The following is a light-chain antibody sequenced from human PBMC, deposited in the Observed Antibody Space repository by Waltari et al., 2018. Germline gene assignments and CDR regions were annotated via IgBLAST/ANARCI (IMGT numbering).Light chain of an antibody. Sequence: QTVVTQEPSLSVSPGGTVTLTCALLSGSLSTTSYATWYRPPPGPAPRTLVYKANARSSVVLVRFSGSILGNTAALTITGAQADDESDYYCALYMGSVIWVFGGGTRLTVL. CDR1: SGSLSTTSY. V-gene: IGLV8-61*01. J-gene: IGLJ3*02. CDR2: KAN. CDR3: ALYMGSVIWV.